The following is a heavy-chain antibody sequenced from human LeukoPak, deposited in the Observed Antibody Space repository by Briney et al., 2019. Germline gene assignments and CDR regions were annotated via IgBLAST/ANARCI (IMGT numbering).Heavy chain of an antibody. V-gene: IGHV1-46*01. CDR3: ARDQCSGGTCYSFDP. J-gene: IGHJ5*02. D-gene: IGHD2-15*01. Sequence: ASVKVSCKASEYTFTTYYMHWVRQAPGQGPEWMGLISPSGGSTTYALKFQGRVTVTRDTSTSTVYMELSSLRSEDTAVYYCARDQCSGGTCYSFDPWGQGTLVTVSS. CDR2: ISPSGGST. CDR1: EYTFTTYY.